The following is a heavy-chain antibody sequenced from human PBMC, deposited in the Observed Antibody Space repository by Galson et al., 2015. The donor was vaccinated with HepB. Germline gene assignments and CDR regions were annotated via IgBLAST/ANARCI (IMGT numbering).Heavy chain of an antibody. Sequence: SLRLSCAASGFTFSSYGMHWVRQAPGKGLEWVAVIWYDGSNKYYADSVKGRFTISRDNSKNTLYLQMNSLRAEDTAVYYCARGYSSPTQYFQHWGQGTLVTVSS. J-gene: IGHJ1*01. CDR3: ARGYSSPTQYFQH. D-gene: IGHD6-13*01. CDR1: GFTFSSYG. V-gene: IGHV3-33*01. CDR2: IWYDGSNK.